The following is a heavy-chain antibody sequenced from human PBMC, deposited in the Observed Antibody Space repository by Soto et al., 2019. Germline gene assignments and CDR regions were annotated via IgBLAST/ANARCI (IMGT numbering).Heavy chain of an antibody. J-gene: IGHJ4*02. D-gene: IGHD3-22*01. Sequence: DSVKVSCKASGYTFTSYYMHWVRQAPGQGLEWMGIINPSGGSTSYAQKFQGRVTMTRDTSTSTVYMELSSLRSEDTAVYYCARDGLAVYDSSGYYLGYWCQGTLVTV. CDR3: ARDGLAVYDSSGYYLGY. V-gene: IGHV1-46*01. CDR1: GYTFTSYY. CDR2: INPSGGST.